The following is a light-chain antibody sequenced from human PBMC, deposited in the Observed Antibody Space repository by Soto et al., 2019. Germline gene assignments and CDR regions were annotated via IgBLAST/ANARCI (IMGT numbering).Light chain of an antibody. CDR3: QQIYSTPIT. CDR1: QSISTY. CDR2: AAS. V-gene: IGKV1-39*01. Sequence: DVQMTQSPSALSASEGDRVTITCRASQSISTYLNWYQHKPGIAPKLLIYAASRLHSGVPSRFSASGSGTEFTLAISSLQPEDFASYYCQQIYSTPITFGQGTRLEI. J-gene: IGKJ5*01.